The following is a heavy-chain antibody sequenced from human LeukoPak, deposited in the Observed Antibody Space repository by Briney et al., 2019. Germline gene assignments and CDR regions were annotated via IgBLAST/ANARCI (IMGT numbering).Heavy chain of an antibody. D-gene: IGHD1-7*01. Sequence: ASVKVSCKASGYTFTGYYMHWVRQAPGQGLEWMGWINPNSGGTNYAQKFQGRVTMTRDTSISTAYMELSRLRSDDTAVYYCARGDPNYPNYFDYWGQGTLVTVSS. V-gene: IGHV1-2*02. CDR1: GYTFTGYY. CDR3: ARGDPNYPNYFDY. J-gene: IGHJ4*02. CDR2: INPNSGGT.